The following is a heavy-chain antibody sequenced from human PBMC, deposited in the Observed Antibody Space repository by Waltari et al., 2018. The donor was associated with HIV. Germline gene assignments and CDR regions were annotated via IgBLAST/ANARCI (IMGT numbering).Heavy chain of an antibody. J-gene: IGHJ4*02. CDR3: ATGADTAY. CDR1: VYNLTELS. V-gene: IGHV1-24*01. CDR2: FDPEDGER. D-gene: IGHD5-18*01. Sequence: PLVKSAAEVRKPGASVKVSCKVSVYNLTELSMHWVRQAPGEGLEWMGGFDPEDGERTYAQKFQGRVTMIEDTSTDTAYMELSSLRSDDTAVYYCATGADTAYWGQGTLVTISS.